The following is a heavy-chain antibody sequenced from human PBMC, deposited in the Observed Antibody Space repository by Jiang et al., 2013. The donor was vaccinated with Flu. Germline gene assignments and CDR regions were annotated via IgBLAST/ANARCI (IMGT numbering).Heavy chain of an antibody. J-gene: IGHJ5*02. V-gene: IGHV1-8*01. Sequence: AEVKKPGASVKVSCKASGYTFTSYDINWVRQATGQGLEWMGWMNPNSGNTGYAQKFQGRVTMTRNTSISTAYMELSSLRSEDTAVYYCARGRSGYSYGSYNWFDPWGQGTLVTVSS. CDR1: GYTFTSYD. CDR3: ARGRSGYSYGSYNWFDP. D-gene: IGHD5-18*01. CDR2: MNPNSGNT.